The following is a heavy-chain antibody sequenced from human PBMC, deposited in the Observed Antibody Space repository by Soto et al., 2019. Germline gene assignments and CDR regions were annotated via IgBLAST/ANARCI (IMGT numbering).Heavy chain of an antibody. CDR1: GFTFSSYE. CDR2: ISSSGSTI. Sequence: LRLSCAASGFTFSSYEMNWVRQAPGKGLEWVSYISSSGSTIYYADSVKGRFTISRDNAKNSLYLQMNSLRAEDTTVYYCARENCGGDCYSSWFDPWGQGTLVTVSS. CDR3: ARENCGGDCYSSWFDP. J-gene: IGHJ5*02. V-gene: IGHV3-48*03. D-gene: IGHD2-21*02.